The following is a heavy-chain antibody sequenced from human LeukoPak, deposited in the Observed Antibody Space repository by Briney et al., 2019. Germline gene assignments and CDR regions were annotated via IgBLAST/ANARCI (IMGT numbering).Heavy chain of an antibody. CDR1: GFSFSSYT. Sequence: GGSLRLSCAASGFSFSSYTMNWVRQAPGKGLEWVSIISSSSSYIYYADSVKGRFTISRDNAKNALYLQMNRLRVEDTAVYYCARVLIAGYCTSTSCYDVDYWGQGTLVTVSS. J-gene: IGHJ4*02. CDR3: ARVLIAGYCTSTSCYDVDY. D-gene: IGHD2-2*01. V-gene: IGHV3-21*01. CDR2: ISSSSSYI.